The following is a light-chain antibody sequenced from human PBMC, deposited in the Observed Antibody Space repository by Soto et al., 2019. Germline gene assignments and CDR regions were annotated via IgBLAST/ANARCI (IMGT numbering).Light chain of an antibody. V-gene: IGKV1-27*01. J-gene: IGKJ1*01. CDR1: QDIKKF. Sequence: DIQMTQSPSSLSASLGDSVTITCRASQDIKKFLAWYQQRPGEVPKDLIYAASSLRPGVPTRFSGNGSGTDFTFTINRLQPEDVATYYCQKYDRAPATFGQGTKVDVK. CDR3: QKYDRAPAT. CDR2: AAS.